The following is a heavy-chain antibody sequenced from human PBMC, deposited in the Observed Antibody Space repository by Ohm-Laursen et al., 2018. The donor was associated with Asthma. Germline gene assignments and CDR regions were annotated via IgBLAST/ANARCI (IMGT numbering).Heavy chain of an antibody. J-gene: IGHJ4*02. CDR3: AKEVDIVATINGAYFDY. D-gene: IGHD5-12*01. Sequence: SSLRLSCAASGFTFSSYGMHWVRQAPGKGLEWVAVISYDGSNKYYADSVKGRFTISRDNSKNTLYLQMNSLRAEDTAVYYCAKEVDIVATINGAYFDYWGQGTLVTVSS. CDR1: GFTFSSYG. V-gene: IGHV3-30*18. CDR2: ISYDGSNK.